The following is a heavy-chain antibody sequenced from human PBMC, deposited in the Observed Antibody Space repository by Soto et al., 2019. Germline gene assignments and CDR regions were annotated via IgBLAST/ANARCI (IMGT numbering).Heavy chain of an antibody. CDR1: GGTFSSYA. Sequence: ASVKVSCKASGGTFSSYAISWVRQAPGQGLEWMGGIIPIFGTANYAQKFQGRVTITADESTSTAYMELSSLRSEDTAVYYCARYMYYDSSGYQYYFDYWGQGTLVTVSS. V-gene: IGHV1-69*13. CDR2: IIPIFGTA. J-gene: IGHJ4*02. CDR3: ARYMYYDSSGYQYYFDY. D-gene: IGHD3-22*01.